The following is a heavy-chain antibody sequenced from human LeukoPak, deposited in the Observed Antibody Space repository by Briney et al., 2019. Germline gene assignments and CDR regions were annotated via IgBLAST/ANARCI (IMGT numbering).Heavy chain of an antibody. CDR2: ISWNSGSI. Sequence: PGGSLRLSCAASGFTFDDYPMHWVRHAPGKGLEWVSGISWNSGSIGYADSVKGRFTISRDNAKNSLYLQMNSLRAEDTALYYCAKDSGRSYDSSGYSAYYFDYWGQGTLVTVSS. CDR3: AKDSGRSYDSSGYSAYYFDY. V-gene: IGHV3-9*01. D-gene: IGHD3-22*01. CDR1: GFTFDDYP. J-gene: IGHJ4*02.